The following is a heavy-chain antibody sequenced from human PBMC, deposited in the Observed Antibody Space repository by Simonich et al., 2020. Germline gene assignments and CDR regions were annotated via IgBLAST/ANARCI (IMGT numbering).Heavy chain of an antibody. V-gene: IGHV1-2*02. J-gene: IGHJ6*03. CDR3: ARVPPTSGSYYYYYYYMDV. Sequence: QVQLVQSGAEVKKPGASVKVSCKASGYTFTGYYMHWVRQAPGQGLEWMGWINPNRGGTNYEQKFQGSVTMTRDTSISTAYMELSRLRSDDTAVYYCARVPPTSGSYYYYYYYMDVWGKGTTVTVSS. D-gene: IGHD1-26*01. CDR2: INPNRGGT. CDR1: GYTFTGYY.